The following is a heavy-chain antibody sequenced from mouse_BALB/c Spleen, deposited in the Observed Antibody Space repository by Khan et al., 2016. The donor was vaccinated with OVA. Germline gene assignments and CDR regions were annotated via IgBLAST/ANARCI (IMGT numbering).Heavy chain of an antibody. V-gene: IGHV2-6-7*01. D-gene: IGHD2-3*01. CDR3: ARGLDGYYDGAWFAY. Sequence: QVQLKESGPGLVAPSQSLSITCTVSGFSLTGYGVNWVRQPPGKGLEWLGMIWGDGNTDYNSALKSRLTISKDNSKSQVFLKMNSLQTDDTDKYDCARGLDGYYDGAWFAYWGQGTLVTVSA. CDR2: IWGDGNT. J-gene: IGHJ3*01. CDR1: GFSLTGYG.